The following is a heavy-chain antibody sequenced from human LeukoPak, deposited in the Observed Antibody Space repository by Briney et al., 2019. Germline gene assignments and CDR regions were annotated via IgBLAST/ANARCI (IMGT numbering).Heavy chain of an antibody. J-gene: IGHJ4*02. CDR1: GFTFSSYA. CDR3: AKGGISSTGLVY. Sequence: RGSLRLPCAASGFTFSSYAMTWVRQAPGKGLEWVSSITDSGGSKYYADSVKGRFTISRDNSKNTLYLQMNSLRAEDTALYYCAKGGISSTGLVYWGQGTLVTVSS. V-gene: IGHV3-23*01. CDR2: ITDSGGSK. D-gene: IGHD6-13*01.